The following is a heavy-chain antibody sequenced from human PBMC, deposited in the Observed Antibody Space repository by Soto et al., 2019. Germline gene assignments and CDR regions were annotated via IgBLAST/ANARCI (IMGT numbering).Heavy chain of an antibody. CDR3: ASVTYYYDSSGYWPHAEYLQH. Sequence: SETLSLTCTVSGGSISSYYWSWIRQPPGKGLEWIGYIYYSGSTNYNPSLKSRVTISVDTSKNQFSLKLSSVTAADTAVYYCASVTYYYDSSGYWPHAEYLQHWGQGTLVTVSS. CDR1: GGSISSYY. D-gene: IGHD3-22*01. V-gene: IGHV4-59*01. J-gene: IGHJ1*01. CDR2: IYYSGST.